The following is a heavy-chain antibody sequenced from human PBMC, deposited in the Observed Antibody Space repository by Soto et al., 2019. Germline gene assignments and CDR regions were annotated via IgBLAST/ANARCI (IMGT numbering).Heavy chain of an antibody. Sequence: GGSLRLSCAASGFTFSSYAMSWVRQAPGKGLEWVSAISGSGGSTYYADSVKGRFTISRDNSKNTLYLQMNSLRAEDTAVYYCAKGYYDILTGYLYFDYWGQGTLVTVSS. D-gene: IGHD3-9*01. V-gene: IGHV3-23*01. CDR2: ISGSGGST. CDR3: AKGYYDILTGYLYFDY. J-gene: IGHJ4*02. CDR1: GFTFSSYA.